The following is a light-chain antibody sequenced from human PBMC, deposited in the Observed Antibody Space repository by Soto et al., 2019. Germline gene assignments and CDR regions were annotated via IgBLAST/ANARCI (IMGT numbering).Light chain of an antibody. CDR2: EVN. CDR1: SSDVGGYNY. CDR3: TSYAGGNNV. Sequence: HSVLTQPPSASGSPGQSVTISCTGTSSDVGGYNYVSWYQQYPGKVPKLMVYEVNKRPSGVPDRFSGSKSGNTASLTVSGLQADDEADYYCTSYAGGNNVFGTGTKLTVL. V-gene: IGLV2-8*01. J-gene: IGLJ1*01.